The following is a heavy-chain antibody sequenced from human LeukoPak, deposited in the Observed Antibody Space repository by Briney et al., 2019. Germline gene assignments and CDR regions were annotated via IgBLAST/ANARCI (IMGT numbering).Heavy chain of an antibody. Sequence: PSETLSLTCTVSGGSISSSSYYWGWIRQPPGKGLEWIGSIYYSGSTYYNPSLKSRVTISADTSKNQFSLKLSSVTAADTAVYYCASLNVLRYFDCFDYWGQGTLVTVSS. V-gene: IGHV4-39*01. CDR1: GGSISSSSYY. CDR2: IYYSGST. D-gene: IGHD3-9*01. J-gene: IGHJ4*02. CDR3: ASLNVLRYFDCFDY.